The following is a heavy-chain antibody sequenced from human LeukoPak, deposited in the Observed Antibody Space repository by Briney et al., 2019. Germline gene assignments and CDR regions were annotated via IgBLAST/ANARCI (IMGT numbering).Heavy chain of an antibody. CDR3: ATDGAGFDT. J-gene: IGHJ5*02. CDR2: INIGGTNT. V-gene: IGHV3-11*01. Sequence: GGSLRLSGAASGFTFNDYYMSWIRQAPGKGLEWLSYINIGGTNTHYADSVKGRFTISRDNAKKSLYLEMNNLRAEDTAVYYCATDGAGFDTWGQGVLVTVSS. CDR1: GFTFNDYY.